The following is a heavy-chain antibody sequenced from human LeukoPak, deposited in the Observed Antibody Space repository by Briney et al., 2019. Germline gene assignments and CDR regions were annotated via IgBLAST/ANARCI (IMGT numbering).Heavy chain of an antibody. Sequence: GGSLRLSCAASGFTFSNAWMSWVRQAPGKGLEWVGRIKSKTDGGTTDYAAPVKGRFTISRDDPKNTLYLQMNSLKAEDTAVYYCTTSRLLWFGELTLFDYWGQGTLVTVSS. CDR3: TTSRLLWFGELTLFDY. D-gene: IGHD3-10*01. CDR2: IKSKTDGGTT. V-gene: IGHV3-15*01. J-gene: IGHJ4*02. CDR1: GFTFSNAW.